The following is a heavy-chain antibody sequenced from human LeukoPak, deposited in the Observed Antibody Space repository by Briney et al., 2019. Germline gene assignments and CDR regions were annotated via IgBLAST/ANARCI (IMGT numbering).Heavy chain of an antibody. J-gene: IGHJ5*02. CDR3: ARDAPQVPAAGVLAS. CDR1: GFTVSDNY. Sequence: GGSLRLSCAASGFTVSDNYMSWARQAPGKGPEWVSVMYSRGDTYYADSVKGRFTFSRDISKNTLYLQMNGLRTEDTAMYYCARDAPQVPAAGVLASWGQGTLVTVSS. D-gene: IGHD6-13*01. V-gene: IGHV3-53*01. CDR2: MYSRGDT.